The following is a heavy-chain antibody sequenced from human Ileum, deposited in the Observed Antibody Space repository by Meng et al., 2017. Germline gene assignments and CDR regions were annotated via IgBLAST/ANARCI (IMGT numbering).Heavy chain of an antibody. CDR2: TYYTGLT. CDR1: GASVNFGLYF. J-gene: IGHJ4*02. Sequence: QVELQASGPGLVRPSEPLSLSCTVSGASVNFGLYFWSWIRQSPGKTLEWIGHTYYTGLTNYNPSLKSRVAISLDASKNQFSLKLNSVSAADSAVYFCARTYNTPFFDSWGQGTLVTVSS. V-gene: IGHV4-61*01. D-gene: IGHD1-14*01. CDR3: ARTYNTPFFDS.